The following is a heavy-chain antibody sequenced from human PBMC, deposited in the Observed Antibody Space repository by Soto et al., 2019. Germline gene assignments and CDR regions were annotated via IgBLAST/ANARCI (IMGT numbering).Heavy chain of an antibody. V-gene: IGHV1-3*01. CDR3: ARAWVVVTAPDY. CDR2: INAGNGNT. CDR1: GYTLTSYG. Sequence: ASVKVSCKDSGYTLTSYGISWVRQAPGQRLEWMGWINAGNGNTKYSQKFQGRVTITRDTSASTAYMELSSLRSEDTAVYYCARAWVVVTAPDYWGQGTLVTVSS. D-gene: IGHD2-21*02. J-gene: IGHJ4*02.